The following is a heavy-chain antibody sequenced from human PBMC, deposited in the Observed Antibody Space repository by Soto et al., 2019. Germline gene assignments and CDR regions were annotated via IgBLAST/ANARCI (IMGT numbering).Heavy chain of an antibody. CDR2: INAGNGNT. CDR3: ARDGLYISGWYYSLRGDFDI. D-gene: IGHD6-19*01. CDR1: GYTFTSYA. V-gene: IGHV1-3*01. J-gene: IGHJ3*02. Sequence: ASVKVSCKASGYTFTSYAMHWVRQAPVQRLEWMGWINAGNGNTKYSQKFQGRVTITRDTSARTAYMELSSLRSEDTAVYHCARDGLYISGWYYSLRGDFDIWGQGTMVTVSS.